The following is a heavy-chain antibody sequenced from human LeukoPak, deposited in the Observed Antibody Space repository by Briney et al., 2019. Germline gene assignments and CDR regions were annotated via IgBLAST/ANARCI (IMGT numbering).Heavy chain of an antibody. D-gene: IGHD1-26*01. CDR1: GFTFSNYA. J-gene: IGHJ3*02. CDR2: ISGSGGST. Sequence: VGSLRLSCAASGFTFSNYAMSWVRQAPGKGLEWVSAISGSGGSTYYADSVKGRFTISRDNSKNTLYLQMNSLRAEDTAVYYCAKVGVGAHWGAFDIWGQGTMVTVSS. CDR3: AKVGVGAHWGAFDI. V-gene: IGHV3-23*01.